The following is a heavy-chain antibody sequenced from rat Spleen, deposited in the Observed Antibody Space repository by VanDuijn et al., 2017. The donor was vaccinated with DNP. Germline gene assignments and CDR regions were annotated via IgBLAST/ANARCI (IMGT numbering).Heavy chain of an antibody. CDR1: GFTFSNYY. Sequence: EVQLVESGGGLVQPGGSLKLSCAASGFTFSNYYMAWVRQAPKKCLEWVATISTSGSRTYYPDSVKGRFTISRDNAKNTLYLKMNSLRSEDTATYCCARGSGTYYWYFDFWGPGTMVTVSS. CDR3: ARGSGTYYWYFDF. CDR2: ISTSGSRT. V-gene: IGHV5-25*01. J-gene: IGHJ1*01. D-gene: IGHD5-1*01.